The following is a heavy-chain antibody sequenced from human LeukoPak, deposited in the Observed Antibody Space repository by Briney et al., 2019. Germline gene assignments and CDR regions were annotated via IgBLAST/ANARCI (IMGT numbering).Heavy chain of an antibody. J-gene: IGHJ3*02. D-gene: IGHD6-19*01. V-gene: IGHV3-30*02. CDR1: GFTFSSYG. Sequence: GGSLRLSCAASGFTFSSYGMHWVRQAPGKGLEWVAFIRYDGSNKYYADSVKGRFTISRDNSKNTLYLQMNSLRAEDTAVYYCAKGLAVAAGMGIWGQGTMVTVSS. CDR3: AKGLAVAAGMGI. CDR2: IRYDGSNK.